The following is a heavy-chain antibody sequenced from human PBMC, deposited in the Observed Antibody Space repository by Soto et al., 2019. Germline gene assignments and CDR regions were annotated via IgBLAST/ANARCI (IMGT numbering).Heavy chain of an antibody. D-gene: IGHD2-15*01. V-gene: IGHV3-74*01. CDR2: INTDGSGT. CDR3: ARRGSGVTRGLHY. CDR1: GFTFSSYW. Sequence: VQLVESGGGLVQPGGSLRLSCAASGFTFSSYWMHWVRQAPGKGLVWISRINTDGSGTSYVDSVQGRFTISRDNGKNTLFLQMNSLRGEDTAVYYCARRGSGVTRGLHYWGQGTLVTVSS. J-gene: IGHJ4*02.